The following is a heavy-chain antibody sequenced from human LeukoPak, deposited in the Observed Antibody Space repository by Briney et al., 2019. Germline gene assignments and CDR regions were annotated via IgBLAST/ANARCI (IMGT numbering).Heavy chain of an antibody. Sequence: SETLSLTCTVSGGSISSSSYYWGWIRQPPGKGLEWIGSIYYSGSTYYNPSLKSRVTMSVDTSKNQFSLKLSSVTAADTAVYYCARGRPIIQNDFWSGYSYYYYYMDVWGIGTTVTVSS. CDR1: GGSISSSSYY. D-gene: IGHD3-3*01. J-gene: IGHJ6*03. V-gene: IGHV4-39*07. CDR3: ARGRPIIQNDFWSGYSYYYYYMDV. CDR2: IYYSGST.